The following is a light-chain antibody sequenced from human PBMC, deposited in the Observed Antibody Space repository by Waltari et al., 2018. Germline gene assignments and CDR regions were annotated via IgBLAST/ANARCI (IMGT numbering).Light chain of an antibody. Sequence: DVVMSQSPLSLSITTGQPASMTCRSSQSLLHSNGNTYLSWFLQKQGQPPRRLIYKVSNRDSGVPDRFSGSGTGTLFSLKISRVEAEDVGVYYCMQGTHFPLTFGGGTKVEIK. CDR2: KVS. CDR1: QSLLHSNGNTY. CDR3: MQGTHFPLT. V-gene: IGKV2-30*02. J-gene: IGKJ4*01.